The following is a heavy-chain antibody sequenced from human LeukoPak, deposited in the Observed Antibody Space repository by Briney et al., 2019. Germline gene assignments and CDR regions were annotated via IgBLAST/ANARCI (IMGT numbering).Heavy chain of an antibody. CDR2: INTDGSST. J-gene: IGHJ4*02. V-gene: IGHV3-74*01. CDR3: ARTASYYNNYYFDY. D-gene: IGHD3-10*01. Sequence: GGSLRLSCAASGFTFSSYAMSWVRQAPGKGLVWVSRINTDGSSTSYADSVKGRFTISRDNAKNTLYLQMNSLRAEDTAVYYCARTASYYNNYYFDYWGQGTLVTVSS. CDR1: GFTFSSYA.